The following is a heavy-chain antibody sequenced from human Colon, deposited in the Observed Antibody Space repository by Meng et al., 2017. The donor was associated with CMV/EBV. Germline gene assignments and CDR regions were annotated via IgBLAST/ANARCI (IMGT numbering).Heavy chain of an antibody. CDR1: GFTFTTYA. J-gene: IGHJ4*02. CDR2: ISGSGGTT. V-gene: IGHV3-23*01. D-gene: IGHD6-19*01. CDR3: AKDRTSGWSFDS. Sequence: ESLKISCVTSGFTFTTYAMTWVRQTPEKRLEWVATISGSGGTTYYADSVKGRFTIARDNAKNTLFLQMTSLRDEDTAVYFCAKDRTSGWSFDSWGQGTQVTVSS.